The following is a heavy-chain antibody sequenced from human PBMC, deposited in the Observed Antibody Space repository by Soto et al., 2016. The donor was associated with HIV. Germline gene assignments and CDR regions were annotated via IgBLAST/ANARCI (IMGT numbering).Heavy chain of an antibody. J-gene: IGHJ4*02. D-gene: IGHD5-12*01. CDR2: IWYDGSNK. Sequence: VQLVESGGGVVQPGRSLRLSCAASGFTFSSYGMHWVRQAPGKGLEWVAVIWYDGSNKYYADSVKGRFTISRDNSKNTLYLQMNSLRAEDTAVYYCARGSGYDELAPGNWGQGTLVTVSS. CDR1: GFTFSSYG. V-gene: IGHV3-33*01. CDR3: ARGSGYDELAPGN.